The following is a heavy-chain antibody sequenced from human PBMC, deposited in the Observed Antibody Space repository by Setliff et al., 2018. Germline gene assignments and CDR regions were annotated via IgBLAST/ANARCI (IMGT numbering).Heavy chain of an antibody. D-gene: IGHD3-10*01. CDR2: IWHDGGNK. CDR1: GFTFGNYR. V-gene: IGHV3-33*08. J-gene: IGHJ5*01. CDR3: ARDRGGTNPWFDF. Sequence: PGGSLRLSCAASGFTFGNYRMHWVRQAPGKGLEWVAVIWHDGGNKYHADSVKGRFTISRDKSKNTLYLHLSSLRVEDTATSYCARDRGGTNPWFDFWGQGTQVTVSS.